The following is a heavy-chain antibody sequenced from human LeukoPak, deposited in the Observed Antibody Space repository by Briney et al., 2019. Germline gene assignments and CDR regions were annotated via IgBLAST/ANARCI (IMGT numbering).Heavy chain of an antibody. D-gene: IGHD3-10*01. CDR2: ISSNVGST. V-gene: IGHV3-64D*06. CDR1: GFTSSSYA. CDR3: VKDARGYFDY. Sequence: GRCLRPSCSASGFTSSSYAMRWVRQAPREGLEYVSAISSNVGSTCYADSVNGRFTISRDNSKTTLYLQMSSLRAEDTAGYYCVKDARGYFDYWGQGTLVTASS. J-gene: IGHJ4*02.